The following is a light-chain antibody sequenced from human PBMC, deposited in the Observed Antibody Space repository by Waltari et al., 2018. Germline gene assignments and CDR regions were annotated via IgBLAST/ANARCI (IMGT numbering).Light chain of an antibody. J-gene: IGKJ1*01. V-gene: IGKV2-28*01. CDR3: MQALQTPWT. CDR2: LGS. CDR1: QSLLHSDGYKY. Sequence: DIVMTQSPLSLPVPPGEPASIPCRSSQSLLHSDGYKYLDWYLQKAGQSPQLLIYLGSNRASGVPDRFSGSGSGTDFTLKISRVEAEDVGVYYCMQALQTPWTFGQGTKVEIK.